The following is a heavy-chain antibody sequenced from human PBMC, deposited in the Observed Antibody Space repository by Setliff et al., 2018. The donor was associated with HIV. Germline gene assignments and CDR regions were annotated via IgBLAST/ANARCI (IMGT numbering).Heavy chain of an antibody. CDR1: GGSISSGAYY. V-gene: IGHV4-31*03. D-gene: IGHD2-15*01. CDR2: VYYTGTS. J-gene: IGHJ5*02. CDR3: ARGQYCGGGSCYSPSYNWFDP. Sequence: SETLSLTCTVSGGSISSGAYYWSWIRQHPGKGLEWIGYVYYTGTSYFNPSLKSRITISVDTSKNHFSLKLSSVTAADTAVYYCARGQYCGGGSCYSPSYNWFDPWGQGTLVTVSS.